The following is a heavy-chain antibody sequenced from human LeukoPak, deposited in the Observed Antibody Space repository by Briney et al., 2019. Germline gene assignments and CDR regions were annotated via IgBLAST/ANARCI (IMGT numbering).Heavy chain of an antibody. CDR2: IRYDGSNK. J-gene: IGHJ4*02. D-gene: IGHD5-12*01. Sequence: PGGSLRLSCAASGFTFSSYGMHWVRQAPGKGLEWVAFIRYDGSNKYYADSVKGRFTISRDNSKNTLYRQMNRVSAKATAVYYCAKGRGYSGYVITDKFDYWGQGTLVTVSS. CDR1: GFTFSSYG. CDR3: AKGRGYSGYVITDKFDY. V-gene: IGHV3-30*02.